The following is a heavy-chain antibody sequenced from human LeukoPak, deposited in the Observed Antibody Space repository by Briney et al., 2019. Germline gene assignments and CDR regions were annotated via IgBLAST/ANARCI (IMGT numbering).Heavy chain of an antibody. D-gene: IGHD3-10*01. Sequence: RASVKVSCKASGGTFSSYAISWVRQAPGQGLEWMGGIIPIFGTANYAQKFQGRVTITADKSTSTAYMELSSLRSEDTAVYYCASSYGSGSPYRFDYWGQGTLVTVSS. J-gene: IGHJ4*02. CDR2: IIPIFGTA. V-gene: IGHV1-69*06. CDR3: ASSYGSGSPYRFDY. CDR1: GGTFSSYA.